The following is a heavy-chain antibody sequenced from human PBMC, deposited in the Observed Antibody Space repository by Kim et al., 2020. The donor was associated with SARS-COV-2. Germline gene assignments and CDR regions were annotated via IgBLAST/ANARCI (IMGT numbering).Heavy chain of an antibody. CDR3: ARLISTSGGYFDY. J-gene: IGHJ4*02. Sequence: SQTLSLTRTVSGGSISSYYWSWIRQPPGKGLEWIGFIFYSGSTNYNPSLKSRVSISVDTSKHQFSLKLSSVTAAVTAVYYCARLISTSGGYFDYWGQGTLVVVSS. V-gene: IGHV4-59*08. CDR2: IFYSGST. D-gene: IGHD3-22*01. CDR1: GGSISSYY.